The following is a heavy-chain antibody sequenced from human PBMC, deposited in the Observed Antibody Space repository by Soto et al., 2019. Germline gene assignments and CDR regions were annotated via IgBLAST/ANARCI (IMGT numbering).Heavy chain of an antibody. Sequence: QVQLVQSGAEVKKPGASVKVSCKASGYTFTSYAMHWVRQAPGQRLEWMGWINAGNGNTKYSQKFQGXVXXXRDTXXXXXXXXXXXXXXXXXXXYYCASAGDILTGSPPGGYDYYMDVWGKGTXXTXSX. CDR1: GYTFTSYA. CDR3: ASAGDILTGSPPGGYDYYMDV. D-gene: IGHD3-9*01. J-gene: IGHJ6*03. CDR2: INAGNGNT. V-gene: IGHV1-3*01.